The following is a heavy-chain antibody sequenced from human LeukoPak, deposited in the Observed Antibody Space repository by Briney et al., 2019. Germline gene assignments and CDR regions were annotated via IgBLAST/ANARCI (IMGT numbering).Heavy chain of an antibody. Sequence: GGSLRLSCAASGFTFRSYAMSWVRQAPGKGLEWVSAISGSGGSTYSADSVEGRFTISRDNSKNTLYLLMNSLRAEDTAVYYCAKEGDYYFDYWGQGTLVTVSS. J-gene: IGHJ4*02. D-gene: IGHD2-21*02. V-gene: IGHV3-23*01. CDR2: ISGSGGST. CDR3: AKEGDYYFDY. CDR1: GFTFRSYA.